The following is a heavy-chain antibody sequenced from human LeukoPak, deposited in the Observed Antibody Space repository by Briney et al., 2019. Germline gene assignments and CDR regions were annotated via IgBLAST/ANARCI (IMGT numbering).Heavy chain of an antibody. CDR2: IKSKADGGTT. V-gene: IGHV3-15*01. D-gene: IGHD3-3*02. CDR3: TLLESGY. CDR1: GFTFRNAW. Sequence: GGSLRLSCAASGFTFRNAWTSWGRQAPGKGLEWVGRIKSKADGGTTDYAAFVKGRFSISRDDSTNTLYLQMDSLRTEDTALYYCTLLESGYWGQGTLVTVSS. J-gene: IGHJ4*02.